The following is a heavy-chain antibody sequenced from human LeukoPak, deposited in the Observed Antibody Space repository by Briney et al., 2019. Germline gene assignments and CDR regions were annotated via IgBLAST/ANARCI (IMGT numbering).Heavy chain of an antibody. V-gene: IGHV4-39*07. D-gene: IGHD6-13*01. CDR1: GGSISSSSYY. J-gene: IGHJ4*02. CDR3: ARAQGMTHGKFDY. Sequence: KPSETLSLTCTVSGGSISSSSYYWGWIRQPPGKGLEWIGSIYYSGSTYYNPSLKSRVTISVDTSKNQFSLKLSSVTAADTAVYYCARAQGMTHGKFDYWGQGTLVTVSS. CDR2: IYYSGST.